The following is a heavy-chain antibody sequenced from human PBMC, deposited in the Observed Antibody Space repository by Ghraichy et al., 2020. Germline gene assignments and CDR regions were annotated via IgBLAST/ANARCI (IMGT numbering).Heavy chain of an antibody. CDR3: ASQTTYSSGWFTTDY. D-gene: IGHD6-19*01. Sequence: SETLSLTCTVSGVSISSSSSYWGWIRQPPGKGLEWIGSIYDSVSTYYNPSLKSRVTISVDTSKNQFSLKLSSVTAADTAVYYCASQTTYSSGWFTTDYWGQGTLVTVSS. V-gene: IGHV4-39*01. J-gene: IGHJ4*02. CDR1: GVSISSSSSY. CDR2: IYDSVST.